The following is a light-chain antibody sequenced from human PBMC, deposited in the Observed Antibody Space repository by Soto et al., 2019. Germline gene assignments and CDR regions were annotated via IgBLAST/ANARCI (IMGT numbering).Light chain of an antibody. Sequence: DIQMTQSPSSLSASIGDRVTITCRASQSISNYLNWYQQKPGKAPKLLIYAASSLQSGVPSRFSGSGSGTDFTLTISSLQPEDFATYYCQQSYINPQITFGQGTRL. V-gene: IGKV1-39*01. CDR3: QQSYINPQIT. CDR2: AAS. J-gene: IGKJ5*01. CDR1: QSISNY.